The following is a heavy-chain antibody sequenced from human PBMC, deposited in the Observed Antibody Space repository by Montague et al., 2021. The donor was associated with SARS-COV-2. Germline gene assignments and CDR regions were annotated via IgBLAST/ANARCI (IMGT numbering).Heavy chain of an antibody. D-gene: IGHD6-13*01. CDR2: IYYSGGT. J-gene: IGHJ5*02. CDR3: ARDRFIAGGRLPHGFDP. V-gene: IGHV4-59*01. Sequence: LRLSCAASGFNFHSYEMMYVRQSPGKGLERIGYIYYSGGTIYNPSLKSRVIISVDTSKSQFSLKLSSVTAADTAVYYCARDRFIAGGRLPHGFDPWGQGTLVTVSS. CDR1: GFNFHSYE.